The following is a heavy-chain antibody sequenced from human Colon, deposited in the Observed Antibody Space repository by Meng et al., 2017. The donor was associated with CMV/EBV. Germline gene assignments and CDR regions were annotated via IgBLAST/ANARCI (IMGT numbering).Heavy chain of an antibody. CDR2: ISSRSSYS. CDR1: GTSFEPYR. J-gene: IGHJ4*02. D-gene: IGHD5-18*01. Sequence: GGLLRLSGAVFGTSFEPYRLSWIRQAPGKGLEGVASISSRSSYSYYSESVKGRFSISRANAKNFVALQMDSLSDEDTAVYFCARDPTTLAYCNGARCPGYFDSWGQGTPVTVSS. CDR3: ARDPTTLAYCNGARCPGYFDS. V-gene: IGHV3-21*01.